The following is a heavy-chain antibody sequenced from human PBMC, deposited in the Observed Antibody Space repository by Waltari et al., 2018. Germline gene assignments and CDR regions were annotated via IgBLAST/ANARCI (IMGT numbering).Heavy chain of an antibody. V-gene: IGHV4-30-2*01. CDR2: IYHSGST. CDR1: GGPISRGGYS. Sequence: QLQLQESGSGLVKPSQTLSLTCAVSGGPISRGGYSCSWTRQPPGKGLEWIGYIYHSGSTYYNPSLKSRVTISVDRSKNQFSRKLSSVTAADTAVYYCARWASSSSVGAFDIWGQGTMVTVSS. CDR3: ARWASSSSVGAFDI. J-gene: IGHJ3*02. D-gene: IGHD6-6*01.